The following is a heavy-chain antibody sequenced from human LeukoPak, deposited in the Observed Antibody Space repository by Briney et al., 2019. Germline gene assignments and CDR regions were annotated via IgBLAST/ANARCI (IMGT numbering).Heavy chain of an antibody. CDR2: VSNTGTT. V-gene: IGHV4-4*07. CDR1: GASITSWY. J-gene: IGHJ4*01. D-gene: IGHD1-1*01. Sequence: SETLSLTCTVSGASITSWYWSWLRQPAGKRLEWIGRVSNTGTTNYNPSLKSRVTMSLDTSKSQISLSMKSVTAADTAVYYCATGSGDFDHWGHGTRVTISS. CDR3: ATGSGDFDH.